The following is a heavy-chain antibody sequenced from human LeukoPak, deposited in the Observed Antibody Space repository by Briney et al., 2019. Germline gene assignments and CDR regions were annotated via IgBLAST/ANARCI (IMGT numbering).Heavy chain of an antibody. V-gene: IGHV3-49*04. CDR3: TRDRWGGGYISRGMDV. CDR1: EFTFGDYA. D-gene: IGHD5-12*01. J-gene: IGHJ6*04. CDR2: IRSKDNDGTT. Sequence: GGSLRLSCTASEFTFGDYAISWVRQAPGKGLEWLGFIRSKDNDGTTDYAASVKGRFIISRDDSKSVSYLEMNDLKIEDTAVYYCTRDRWGGGYISRGMDVWGKGTTVTISS.